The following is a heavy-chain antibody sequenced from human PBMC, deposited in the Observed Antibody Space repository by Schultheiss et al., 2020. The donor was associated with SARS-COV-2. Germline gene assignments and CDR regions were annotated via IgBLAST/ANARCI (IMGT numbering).Heavy chain of an antibody. V-gene: IGHV1-2*06. Sequence: ASVKVSCKTSGYTFSNYYMHWVRQAPGQGLEWMGRINPNTGDTHYAQKFQGGVTMTWDTSISTAYVDLSSLTSDDTAVYYCARDPFERRPSLDDWGQGTLVTVSS. CDR2: INPNTGDT. D-gene: IGHD3-16*01. J-gene: IGHJ4*02. CDR3: ARDPFERRPSLDD. CDR1: GYTFSNYY.